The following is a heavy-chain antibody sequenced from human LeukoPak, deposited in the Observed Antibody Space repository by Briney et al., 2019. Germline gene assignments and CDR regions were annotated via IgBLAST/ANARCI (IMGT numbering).Heavy chain of an antibody. V-gene: IGHV3-23*01. CDR1: GFTFSDHY. D-gene: IGHD1-7*01. Sequence: PGGSLRLSCAASGFTFSDHYMDWVRQAPGKGLEWVSAISGSGGSTYYADSVKGRFTISRDNSKNTLYLQMNSLRAEDTAVYYCAKGLVGNWNYDWFDPWGQGTLVTVSS. CDR3: AKGLVGNWNYDWFDP. CDR2: ISGSGGST. J-gene: IGHJ5*02.